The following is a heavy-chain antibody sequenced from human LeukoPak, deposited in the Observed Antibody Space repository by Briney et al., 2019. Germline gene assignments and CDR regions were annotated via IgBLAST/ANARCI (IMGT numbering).Heavy chain of an antibody. J-gene: IGHJ4*02. CDR3: ARQNDFRLDY. V-gene: IGHV5-51*01. Sequence: GEPLRISCKCSGYTFSSYWIGWVRQMPGKGLEWMGIIYPGDSDTRYSPSLQGQVTISVDTSIGTAYLQWSSLKASDTAIYYCARQNDFRLDYWGQGTLVTVSS. CDR1: GYTFSSYW. D-gene: IGHD3-3*01. CDR2: IYPGDSDT.